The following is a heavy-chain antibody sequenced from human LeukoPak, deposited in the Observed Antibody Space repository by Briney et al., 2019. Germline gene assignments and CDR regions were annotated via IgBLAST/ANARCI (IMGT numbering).Heavy chain of an antibody. Sequence: SVXVSXKXSXYTLTELSMHWVRQAPGKGLEWMGGFDPEDGETIYAQKFQGRVTMTEDTSTDTAYMELSSLRSEDTAVYYCATSLYSGLRPGDYYYSGMDVWGQGTTVTVSS. V-gene: IGHV1-24*01. CDR3: ATSLYSGLRPGDYYYSGMDV. D-gene: IGHD1-26*01. CDR1: XYTLTELS. J-gene: IGHJ6*02. CDR2: FDPEDGET.